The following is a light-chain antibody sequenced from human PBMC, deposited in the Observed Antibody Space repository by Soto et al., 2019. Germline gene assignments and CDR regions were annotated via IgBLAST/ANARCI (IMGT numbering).Light chain of an antibody. CDR2: GAS. CDR3: QQRYNWPLT. V-gene: IGKV3D-20*02. Sequence: EIVLTQSPGTLSLSPWERATLSCRASQSVSNNYLAWYQQKPGQAPRLLIYGASNRATGIPDRFSGSGSGTDFTLTISSLESEDFAIYYCQQRYNWPLTFGQGTRLEIK. J-gene: IGKJ5*01. CDR1: QSVSNNY.